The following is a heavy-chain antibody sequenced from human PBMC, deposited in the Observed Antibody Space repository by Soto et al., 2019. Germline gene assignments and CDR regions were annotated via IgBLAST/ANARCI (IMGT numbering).Heavy chain of an antibody. D-gene: IGHD3-22*01. CDR2: IYYSGTT. V-gene: IGHV4-30-4*01. CDR3: ARRDRSGFSYWLDT. J-gene: IGHJ5*02. CDR1: GGSISSGYYY. Sequence: PSETLSLTCSVSGGSISSGYYYWSWIRQPPGKGLEWIGNIYYSGTTYYNPSLKSRVTISVDTSKNQFSLNLSSVTAADTAVYYCARRDRSGFSYWLDTWGQGTLVTVS.